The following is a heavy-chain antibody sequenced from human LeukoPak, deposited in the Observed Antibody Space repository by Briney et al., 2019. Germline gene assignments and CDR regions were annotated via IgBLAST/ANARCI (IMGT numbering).Heavy chain of an antibody. CDR2: ISGSGGST. V-gene: IGHV3-23*01. CDR1: GFTFSNYG. D-gene: IGHD3-22*01. Sequence: GGSLRLSCAASGFTFSNYGMTWVRQAPGKGLEWVSAISGSGGSTYYADSVKGRFTISRDNSKNTLYLQMNSLRAEDTAVYYCAKEEDYYDSSGYYGVYFDYWGQGTLVTVSS. J-gene: IGHJ4*02. CDR3: AKEEDYYDSSGYYGVYFDY.